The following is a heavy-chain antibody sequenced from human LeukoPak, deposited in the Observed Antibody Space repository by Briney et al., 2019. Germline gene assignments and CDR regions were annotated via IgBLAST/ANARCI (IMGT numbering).Heavy chain of an antibody. CDR2: INQEASRI. J-gene: IGHJ4*02. CDR3: ARLKDDVTKFDY. CDR1: GFTFRTYW. Sequence: GGSLRLSCAGSGFTFRTYWMSWVRQAPGKGLEWVASINQEASRIHYVDSVKGRFTISRDNAKNSLFLQMNSLRVEDTAVYYCARLKDDVTKFDYWGQGTLVTVSS. V-gene: IGHV3-7*01. D-gene: IGHD2-8*01.